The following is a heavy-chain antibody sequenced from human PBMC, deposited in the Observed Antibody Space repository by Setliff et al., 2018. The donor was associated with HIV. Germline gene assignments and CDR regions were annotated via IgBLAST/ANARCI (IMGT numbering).Heavy chain of an antibody. Sequence: SETLSLTCTVSGGSVSSSDYYWGWIRQPPGKGLEWIGCIYYSGSTYFTPSLKSRVTLSVDTSKNHFSLKLSSVTAADTAVYYCARHGLAGATVDYWGQGTLVTVSS. CDR1: GGSVSSSDYY. J-gene: IGHJ4*02. CDR3: ARHGLAGATVDY. D-gene: IGHD1-26*01. CDR2: IYYSGST. V-gene: IGHV4-39*01.